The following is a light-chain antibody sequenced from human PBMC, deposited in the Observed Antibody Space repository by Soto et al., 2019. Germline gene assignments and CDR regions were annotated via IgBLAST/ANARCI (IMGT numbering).Light chain of an antibody. Sequence: GDSVTLTCQASQDISTWLAWYQLKPGKAPKLLIFAASSLLTGVPSRFSGSGSGTEFTLTISGLQAEDFATYYCQQANSFFALTFGGGTHVEIK. V-gene: IGKV1-12*01. J-gene: IGKJ4*01. CDR1: QDISTW. CDR2: AAS. CDR3: QQANSFFALT.